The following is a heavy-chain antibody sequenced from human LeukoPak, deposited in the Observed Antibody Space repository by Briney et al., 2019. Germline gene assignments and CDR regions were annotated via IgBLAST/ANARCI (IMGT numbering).Heavy chain of an antibody. D-gene: IGHD3-16*01. CDR1: GFTVSSNY. Sequence: PGGSLRLSCAASGFTVSSNYMSWVRQAPGKGLEWVSVIYSGGSTYYADSVKGRFTISRDNSKNTQYLQMNSLRAEDTAVYYCAKELRVGAFDIWGQGTMVTVSS. J-gene: IGHJ3*02. CDR2: IYSGGST. V-gene: IGHV3-53*01. CDR3: AKELRVGAFDI.